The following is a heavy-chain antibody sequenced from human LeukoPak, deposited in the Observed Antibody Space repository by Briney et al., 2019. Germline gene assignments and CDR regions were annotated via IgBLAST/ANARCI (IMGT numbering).Heavy chain of an antibody. CDR3: ARRDTGWNYCDY. J-gene: IGHJ4*02. D-gene: IGHD6-19*01. CDR1: GDSINGHY. Sequence: PSETLSLTCTISGDSINGHYWSWIRQPPGKRLEWIGDILYKGSPNYNLPLKSRVTISVDTSKNHLALNLTSVLAADTAIYYCARRDTGWNYCDYWGQGILVTVSS. CDR2: ILYKGSP. V-gene: IGHV4-59*08.